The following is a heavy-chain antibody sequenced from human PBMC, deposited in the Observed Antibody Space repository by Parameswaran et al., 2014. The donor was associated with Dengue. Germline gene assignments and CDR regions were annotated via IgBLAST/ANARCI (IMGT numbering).Heavy chain of an antibody. CDR3: ARSSGWFGELTDYYGMDV. D-gene: IGHD3-10*01. CDR2: IHPSDSPP. J-gene: IGHJ6*02. V-gene: IGHV5-51*01. Sequence: VRQMPGKGLEWMGIIHPSDSPPRYSPSFSGQVTISADKSLSTAYLHWSGLKASDTAMYYCARSSGWFGELTDYYGMDVWGQGTMVTVSS.